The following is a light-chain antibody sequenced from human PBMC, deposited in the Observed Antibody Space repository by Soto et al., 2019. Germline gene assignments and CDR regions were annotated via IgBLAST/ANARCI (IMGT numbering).Light chain of an antibody. CDR1: NSDVGAYNY. J-gene: IGLJ2*01. CDR2: EVT. V-gene: IGLV2-8*01. Sequence: QSALTQPPSASGFPGQSVTISCTGTNSDVGAYNYVSWYQQHPGKAPKLLISEVTKRPSGVPDRFSGSKSGNTASLTVSGLQAEDEADYYCGSKAGSNKHVVFGGGTKVTVL. CDR3: GSKAGSNKHVV.